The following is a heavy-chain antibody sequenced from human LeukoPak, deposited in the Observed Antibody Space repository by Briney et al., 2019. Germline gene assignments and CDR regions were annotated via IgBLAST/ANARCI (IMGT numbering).Heavy chain of an antibody. Sequence: PGGSLRPSCTASGFTFSSYGMHWVRQAPGKGLEWVAFIQYDGSNKYYADSVEGRFTISRDNSKNTLFLQMNSLRVEDTAVYYCAKEDSNSGYNFDYWGQGTLVTVSS. V-gene: IGHV3-30*02. J-gene: IGHJ4*02. CDR1: GFTFSSYG. CDR3: AKEDSNSGYNFDY. D-gene: IGHD3-22*01. CDR2: IQYDGSNK.